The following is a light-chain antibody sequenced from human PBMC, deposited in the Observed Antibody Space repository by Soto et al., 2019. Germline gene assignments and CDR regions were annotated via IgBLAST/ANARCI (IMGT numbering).Light chain of an antibody. V-gene: IGKV3-15*01. Sequence: EIVMTQSPATLSVSPGERATLSCRASQSVSSNFAWYLQKPGQAPRLLIYGASTRATAVPARFTASGSGTEFTLTISRLEPEDFAVYYCLHRSDWRTFGRGTKVDIK. CDR1: QSVSSN. CDR2: GAS. J-gene: IGKJ1*01. CDR3: LHRSDWRT.